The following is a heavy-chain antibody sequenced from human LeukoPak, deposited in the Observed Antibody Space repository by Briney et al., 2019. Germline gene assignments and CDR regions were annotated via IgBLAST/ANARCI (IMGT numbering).Heavy chain of an antibody. CDR2: INHSGST. J-gene: IGHJ6*03. CDR3: ARARKYYYGSGSYVKFEYYYYYMDV. Sequence: PSETLSLTCAVYGGSFSGYYWSWIRQPPGKGLEWIGEINHSGSTNYNPSLKSRVTISVDTSKNQFSLKLSSVTAADTAVYYCARARKYYYGSGSYVKFEYYYYYMDVWGKGTTVTVSS. V-gene: IGHV4-34*01. D-gene: IGHD3-10*01. CDR1: GGSFSGYY.